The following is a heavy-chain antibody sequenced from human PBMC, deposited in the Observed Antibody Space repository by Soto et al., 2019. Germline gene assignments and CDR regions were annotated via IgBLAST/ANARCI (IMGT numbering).Heavy chain of an antibody. Sequence: SETLSLTCAVSGGSISSGAYSWNWIRQSPGKGLEWIAYIYLSGNTYSNPSLKSRVTISLDRSKNQFSLRLTSVTAADTAVYYCAREGHFYDSSGYFDSWRQGIQVTVSS. CDR3: AREGHFYDSSGYFDS. CDR1: GGSISSGAYS. V-gene: IGHV4-30-2*06. CDR2: IYLSGNT. J-gene: IGHJ4*02. D-gene: IGHD3-22*01.